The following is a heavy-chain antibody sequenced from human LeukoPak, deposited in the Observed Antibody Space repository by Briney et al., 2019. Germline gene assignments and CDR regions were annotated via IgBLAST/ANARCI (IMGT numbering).Heavy chain of an antibody. D-gene: IGHD3-10*01. V-gene: IGHV3-21*01. CDR3: AKDQRPCYDGPGYFDS. J-gene: IGHJ4*02. Sequence: GGSLRLSCAASGFSFSRYSLNWVRQAPGKGLEWVSSISSRGTYKNSADSLKGRFTISRDNAKNSLFLQMNTLRVEDTAVYYCAKDQRPCYDGPGYFDSWGQGTLVAVSS. CDR1: GFSFSRYS. CDR2: ISSRGTYK.